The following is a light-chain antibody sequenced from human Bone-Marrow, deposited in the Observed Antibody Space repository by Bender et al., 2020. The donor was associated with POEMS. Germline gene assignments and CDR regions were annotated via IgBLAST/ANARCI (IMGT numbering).Light chain of an antibody. CDR3: QSADSSGAWV. CDR1: ALSKKY. CDR2: KDS. J-gene: IGLJ3*02. Sequence: SSELTQPPALSVSPGQTARITCSGDALSKKYTFWYQQKPGQAPLLVVYKDSERPSGTPERYSGSSSGTIGTLTISGVQAEDEADYYCQSADSSGAWVFGGGTKLTVL. V-gene: IGLV3-25*03.